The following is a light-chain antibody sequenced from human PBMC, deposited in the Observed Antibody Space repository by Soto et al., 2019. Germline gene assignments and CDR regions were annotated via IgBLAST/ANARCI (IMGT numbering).Light chain of an antibody. CDR2: DAS. CDR1: QSVSSSY. J-gene: IGKJ2*01. V-gene: IGKV3-20*01. CDR3: QQYGSSPYT. Sequence: EIVLTQSPGTLSLSPGERAPLSCRASQSVSSSYLAWYQHKPGQAPRLLIYDASSRATGIPDRFSGSGSGTDFTLTISRLEPEDFAVYFCQQYGSSPYTFGQGTKLEIK.